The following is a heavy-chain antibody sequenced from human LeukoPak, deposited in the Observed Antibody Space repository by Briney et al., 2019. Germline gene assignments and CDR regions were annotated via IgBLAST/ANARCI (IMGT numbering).Heavy chain of an antibody. Sequence: GGSLRLSCAASGFTFNAHWMHWVRQTPEKGLVWLSRINTDGSTTNYADAVKGRFTISRDNAKDTLYLQMNSLRVEDTAVYYYARDLNWNQADYWGQGSLVTVSS. CDR3: ARDLNWNQADY. CDR2: INTDGSTT. J-gene: IGHJ4*02. V-gene: IGHV3-74*01. D-gene: IGHD1-20*01. CDR1: GFTFNAHW.